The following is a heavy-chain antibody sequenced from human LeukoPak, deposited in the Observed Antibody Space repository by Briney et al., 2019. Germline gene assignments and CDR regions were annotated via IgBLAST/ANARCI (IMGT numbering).Heavy chain of an antibody. Sequence: GRSLRLSCAASGFTFSTYAMHWVRQAPGKGLEWMALIRSDGGNKYYTDSVKGRFTISRDNSKNTLYLQMNGLRVEDTAVYYCAKGLHSGRYLDALDIWGQGTMVTVFS. CDR2: IRSDGGNK. CDR3: AKGLHSGRYLDALDI. V-gene: IGHV3-30*02. D-gene: IGHD1-26*01. CDR1: GFTFSTYA. J-gene: IGHJ3*02.